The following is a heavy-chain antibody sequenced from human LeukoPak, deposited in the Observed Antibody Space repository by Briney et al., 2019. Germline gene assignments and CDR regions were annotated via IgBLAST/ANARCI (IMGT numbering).Heavy chain of an antibody. V-gene: IGHV3-23*01. J-gene: IGHJ4*02. Sequence: PGGSLRLSCAASGFTFSSYAMSWVGKSPGKGLGWVSAISGSGGSTYYADSVKGRFTISRDNSTDTLFLQMNSLRGEDTAVYYCAKDLTRVVTAMGGFFDYWGQGTLVTVSS. CDR2: ISGSGGST. CDR1: GFTFSSYA. D-gene: IGHD2-21*02. CDR3: AKDLTRVVTAMGGFFDY.